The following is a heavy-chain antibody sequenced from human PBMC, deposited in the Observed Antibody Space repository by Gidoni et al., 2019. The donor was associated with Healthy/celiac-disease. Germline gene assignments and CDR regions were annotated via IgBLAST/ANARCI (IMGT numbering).Heavy chain of an antibody. V-gene: IGHV1-2*02. CDR1: GYTFTGYY. Sequence: QVQLVQSGAEVKKPGASVKVSCKASGYTFTGYYMHWVRQAPGQGLEWMGWINPNSGGTNYAQKFQGRVTMTRDTSISTAYMELSRLRSDDTAVYYCARKPPRGGGYADYYYYGMDVWGQGTTVTVSS. D-gene: IGHD5-12*01. J-gene: IGHJ6*02. CDR3: ARKPPRGGGYADYYYYGMDV. CDR2: INPNSGGT.